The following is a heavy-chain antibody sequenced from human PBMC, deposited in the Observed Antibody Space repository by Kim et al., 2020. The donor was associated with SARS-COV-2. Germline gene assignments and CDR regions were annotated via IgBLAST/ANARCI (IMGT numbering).Heavy chain of an antibody. D-gene: IGHD1-1*01. CDR1: GYIFTSKG. V-gene: IGHV1-18*01. CDR2: ISTNSGNT. Sequence: ASVKVSCKASGYIFTSKGISWVRQAPGQGLEWMGWISTNSGNTDYAQKFQGRVTLTTYTSTTTVYMELRSLRFDDTAVYYCARDVDWKFDNWGQGTLVTVSS. J-gene: IGHJ4*02. CDR3: ARDVDWKFDN.